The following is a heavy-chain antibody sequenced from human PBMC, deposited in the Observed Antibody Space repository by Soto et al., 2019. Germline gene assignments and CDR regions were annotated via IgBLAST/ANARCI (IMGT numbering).Heavy chain of an antibody. CDR1: GYTFTSYG. V-gene: IGHV1-18*01. D-gene: IGHD3-22*01. CDR3: ARDRLRGYDSSGFYS. Sequence: GASVKVSCKASGYTFTSYGISWVRQAPGQGLEWMGWINPSDGNRNFAQKFEDRVTMTTDTSTNTVFLELRSLKSDDTAIYYCARDRLRGYDSSGFYSWGQGTMVTVSS. J-gene: IGHJ4*02. CDR2: INPSDGNR.